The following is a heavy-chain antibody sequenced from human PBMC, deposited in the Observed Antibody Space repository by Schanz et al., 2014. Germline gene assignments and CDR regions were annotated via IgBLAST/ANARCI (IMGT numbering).Heavy chain of an antibody. D-gene: IGHD3-9*01. CDR1: GITFSGYS. J-gene: IGHJ3*01. CDR3: ARDKEIDFSSPRHDAFDV. CDR2: ISGSSSTK. Sequence: EVQLVESGGGLAQPGGSLRLSCAASGITFSGYSMNWVRQAPGKGLEWVSYISGSSSTKYYADSVKGRFTISRDNGKNLLYLQMNSLRAEATAVYFCARDKEIDFSSPRHDAFDVWGQGTVVTVSS. V-gene: IGHV3-48*01.